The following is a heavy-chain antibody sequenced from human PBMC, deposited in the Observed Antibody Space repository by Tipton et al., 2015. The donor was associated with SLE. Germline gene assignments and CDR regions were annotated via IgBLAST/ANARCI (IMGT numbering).Heavy chain of an antibody. CDR3: AREEDGSIPDAFDI. CDR2: IYYSGST. D-gene: IGHD5-24*01. CDR1: GGSISSSSFH. V-gene: IGHV4-39*07. J-gene: IGHJ3*02. Sequence: TLSLTCTVSGGSISSSSFHWGWIRQPPGKGLEWIGSIYYSGSTYYNPSLKSRVTISVDTSKNQFSLKLSSVTAADTAVYYCAREEDGSIPDAFDIWGQGTMVTVSS.